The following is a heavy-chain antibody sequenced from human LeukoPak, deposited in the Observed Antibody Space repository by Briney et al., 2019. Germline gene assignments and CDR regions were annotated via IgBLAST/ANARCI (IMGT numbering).Heavy chain of an antibody. CDR3: AGTRRYCSGGSCYNWFDP. D-gene: IGHD2-15*01. V-gene: IGHV4-61*02. CDR2: IYTSGST. CDR1: GASISSDIFY. J-gene: IGHJ5*02. Sequence: PSETLSLTCTVSGASISSDIFYWSWIRQPAGTGLEWIGRIYTSGSTTYNSSLKSRIAISVDTSKNQFSLKLSSVTAADTAVYYCAGTRRYCSGGSCYNWFDPWGQGTLVTVSS.